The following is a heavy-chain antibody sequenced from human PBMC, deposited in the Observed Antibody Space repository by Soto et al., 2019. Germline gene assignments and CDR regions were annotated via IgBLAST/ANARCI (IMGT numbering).Heavy chain of an antibody. J-gene: IGHJ5*02. D-gene: IGHD5-12*01. CDR3: ARGPLRSWFDP. V-gene: IGHV1-3*01. CDR2: INAGNGNT. Sequence: QVQLVQSGAEVKKPGASVKVSCKASGYTFTSYAMHWVRQAPGQRLEWMGWINAGNGNTKYSQKFQGRVTITKNTSASTAYMELSSLRSEDTALYYCARGPLRSWFDPWGQGTLVTVSS. CDR1: GYTFTSYA.